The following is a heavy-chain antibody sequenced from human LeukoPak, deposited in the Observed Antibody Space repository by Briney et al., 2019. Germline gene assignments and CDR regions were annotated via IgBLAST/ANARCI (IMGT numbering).Heavy chain of an antibody. J-gene: IGHJ4*02. D-gene: IGHD3-10*01. CDR3: ARDRRITAGGYFDY. V-gene: IGHV1-69*05. CDR1: GGTFSSYA. CDR2: IIPIFGTA. Sequence: ASVKVSCKASGGTFSSYAISWVRQAPGQGLEWMGGIIPIFGTANYAQKFQGRVTITTNESTSTAYMELSSLRSEDTAVYYCARDRRITAGGYFDYWGQGTLVTVSS.